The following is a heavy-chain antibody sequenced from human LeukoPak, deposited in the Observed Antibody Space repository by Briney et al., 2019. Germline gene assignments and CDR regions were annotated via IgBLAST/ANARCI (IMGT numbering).Heavy chain of an antibody. D-gene: IGHD6-13*01. CDR2: IIPIFGTT. V-gene: IGHV1-69*13. CDR1: GGTFITYA. CDR3: AAAGTFEYLDY. J-gene: IGHJ4*02. Sequence: SVKVSCKASGGTFITYAISWVRQAPGQGLEWMGGIIPIFGTTNFAQKFQGRVTITADESTSTAYMELSSLRSDDTAVYYCAAAGTFEYLDYWGQGTLVTVSS.